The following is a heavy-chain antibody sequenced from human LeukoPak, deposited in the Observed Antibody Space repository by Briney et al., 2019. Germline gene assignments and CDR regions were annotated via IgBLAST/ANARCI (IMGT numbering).Heavy chain of an antibody. CDR2: INPSGGST. CDR3: ARDLAGDSYGRLFDT. J-gene: IGHJ5*02. CDR1: GYTFTSYY. V-gene: IGHV1-46*01. D-gene: IGHD5-18*01. Sequence: ASVKVSCKASGYTFTSYYMHWVRQAPGQGLEWMGIINPSGGSTSYAQKFQGRVTMTRDTSTSTVYMELSSLRSEDTAVYYCARDLAGDSYGRLFDTWGQGTLVTVYS.